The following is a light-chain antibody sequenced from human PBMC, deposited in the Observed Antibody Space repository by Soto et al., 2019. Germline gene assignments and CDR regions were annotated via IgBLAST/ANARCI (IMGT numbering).Light chain of an antibody. V-gene: IGLV2-23*01. CDR3: CSSAFSSVQVV. Sequence: QSALTQPASVSGSPGQSITISCTGISSDVGSYNLVSWYQQHPGKAPKLLIYEGSKRPSGVSIRFSGSKSGNTASLTISGLQAEDEADYYCCSSAFSSVQVVFGGGTKLTVL. J-gene: IGLJ2*01. CDR1: SSDVGSYNL. CDR2: EGS.